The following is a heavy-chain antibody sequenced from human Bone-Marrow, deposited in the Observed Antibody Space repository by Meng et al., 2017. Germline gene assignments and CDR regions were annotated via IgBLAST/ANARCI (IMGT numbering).Heavy chain of an antibody. CDR1: GGSISSYY. CDR2: IYYSGST. V-gene: IGHV4-59*01. CDR3: ACTTVTTWVGWFDP. D-gene: IGHD4-17*01. Sequence: SETLSLTCTVSGGSISSYYWSWIRQPPGKGLEWIGYIYYSGSTNYNPSLKSRVTISVDTSKNQFSLKLSSVTAADTAVYYCACTTVTTWVGWFDPWGQGNLVNVAS. J-gene: IGHJ5*02.